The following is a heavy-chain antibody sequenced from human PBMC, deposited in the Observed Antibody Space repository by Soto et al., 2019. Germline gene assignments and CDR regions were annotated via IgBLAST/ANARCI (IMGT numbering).Heavy chain of an antibody. CDR2: IYPNTGAT. CDR3: ARDGASVMVEFDY. D-gene: IGHD5-18*01. CDR1: GYTFTGYY. V-gene: IGHV1-2*02. J-gene: IGHJ4*02. Sequence: GASVKVSCKASGYTFTGYYMYWVRQAPGQGLELMGWIYPNTGATNSAQKFQGRVTMTRDTSISTAYMELSRLRSDDTAVYYCARDGASVMVEFDYWGQGTLVTV.